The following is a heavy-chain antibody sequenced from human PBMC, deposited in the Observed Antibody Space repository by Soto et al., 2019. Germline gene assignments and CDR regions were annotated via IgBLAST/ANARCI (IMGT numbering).Heavy chain of an antibody. Sequence: SETLSLTCAVYGGSLSGYYWTWIRQRPGKGLEWIGEVNPGGITNYSPSVKSRLTISLDTSKNQVSLEMTPVTAADTAVYYCGILVIDVDRDLIDSWGPGTLVTGS. D-gene: IGHD3-3*01. CDR2: VNPGGIT. V-gene: IGHV4-34*01. CDR3: GILVIDVDRDLIDS. CDR1: GGSLSGYY. J-gene: IGHJ4*02.